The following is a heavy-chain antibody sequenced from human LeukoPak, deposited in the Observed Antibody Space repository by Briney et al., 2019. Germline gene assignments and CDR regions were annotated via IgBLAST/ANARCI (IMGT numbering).Heavy chain of an antibody. J-gene: IGHJ6*03. CDR3: ARGQSGGPYYYMDV. CDR2: IIPIFGTA. Sequence: ALVTVSCKASGGTFSSYAISWVRQAPGQGLEWMGGIIPIFGTANYAQKFQGRVTITTDESTSTAYMELSSLRSEDTAVYYCARGQSGGPYYYMDVWGKGTTVTVSS. D-gene: IGHD2-15*01. V-gene: IGHV1-69*05. CDR1: GGTFSSYA.